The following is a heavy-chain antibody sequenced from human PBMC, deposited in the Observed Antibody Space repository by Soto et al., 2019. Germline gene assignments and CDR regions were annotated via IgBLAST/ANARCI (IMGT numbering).Heavy chain of an antibody. Sequence: KASETLSLTCAVSGGSISSSNWWSWVRQPPGKGLEWIGEIYHSGSTNYNPSLKSRVTISVDKSKNQFSLKLSSVTAADTAVYYCARDKCSGGSCGNWFDPWGQGTLVTVSS. CDR1: GGSISSSNW. CDR2: IYHSGST. J-gene: IGHJ5*02. CDR3: ARDKCSGGSCGNWFDP. V-gene: IGHV4-4*02. D-gene: IGHD2-15*01.